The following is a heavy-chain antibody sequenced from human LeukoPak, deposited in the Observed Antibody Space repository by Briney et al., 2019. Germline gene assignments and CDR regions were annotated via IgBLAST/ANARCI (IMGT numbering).Heavy chain of an antibody. CDR2: INHSGST. CDR3: ARARGYDFWSGYYRRLLSALFDY. CDR1: GGSFSGYY. D-gene: IGHD3-3*01. Sequence: SEALSLTCAVYGGSFSGYYWSWIRQPPGKGLEWIGEINHSGSTNYNPSLRSRVTISVDTSKNQFSLTLSSVTAADTAVYYCARARGYDFWSGYYRRLLSALFDYWGQGTLVTVSS. V-gene: IGHV4-34*01. J-gene: IGHJ4*02.